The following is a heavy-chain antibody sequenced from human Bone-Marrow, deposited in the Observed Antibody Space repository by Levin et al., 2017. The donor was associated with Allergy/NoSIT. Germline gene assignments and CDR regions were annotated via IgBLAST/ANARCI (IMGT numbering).Heavy chain of an antibody. CDR1: GFTFHTYG. J-gene: IGHJ4*02. Sequence: GGSLRLSCAASGFTFHTYGMSWVRQAPGKGLEWVARIKQDGSEENYVVSLKGRFTISRDNAKNSLYLQMNSLRAEDTAMYFCARVRRYSSSAWYAGDYWGQGTLVTVSS. CDR3: ARVRRYSSSAWYAGDY. V-gene: IGHV3-7*01. CDR2: IKQDGSEE. D-gene: IGHD6-19*01.